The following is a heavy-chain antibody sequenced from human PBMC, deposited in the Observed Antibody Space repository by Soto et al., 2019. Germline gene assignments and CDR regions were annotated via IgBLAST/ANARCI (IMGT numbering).Heavy chain of an antibody. Sequence: QVQLVESGGGVVQPGTSLRLSCVVSGFTLSNTGVHWVRQAPGKGLEWVAMISHDGFSQHYVDSVRGRFTISRDNSKNTLYLQMDSLRPGYTSVYYCAKDWGSSGWFNWFDSWGQGTLVIVSS. J-gene: IGHJ5*01. CDR1: GFTLSNTG. V-gene: IGHV3-30*18. CDR2: ISHDGFSQ. CDR3: AKDWGSSGWFNWFDS. D-gene: IGHD6-13*01.